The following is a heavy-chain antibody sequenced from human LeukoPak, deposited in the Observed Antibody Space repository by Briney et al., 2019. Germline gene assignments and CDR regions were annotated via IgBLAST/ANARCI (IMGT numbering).Heavy chain of an antibody. J-gene: IGHJ5*02. CDR2: IYHTGDT. V-gene: IGHV4-31*03. Sequence: SETPSLTCSVSGTCVSNYIFYWIWLRQQPGKGLKLIGYIYHTGDTFYNPSLKSRVTISLDTSQTQFSLKMTSVTGADTAMYYCGKVGGNANSWGQGTLVTASS. D-gene: IGHD4-23*01. CDR3: GKVGGNANS. CDR1: GTCVSNYIFY.